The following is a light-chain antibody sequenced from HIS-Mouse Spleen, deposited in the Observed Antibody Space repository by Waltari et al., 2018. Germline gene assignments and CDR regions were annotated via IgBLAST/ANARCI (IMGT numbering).Light chain of an antibody. J-gene: IGKJ1*01. CDR2: AAS. CDR3: QQYYSFPRT. Sequence: AIWMTQSPSLLPASTGDSVTISCRISQGISSYLAWYQQKPGKAPELLIYAASTLQSGVPSRFSGSGSGTDFTLTISCLQSEDFATYYCQQYYSFPRTFGQGTKVEIK. CDR1: QGISSY. V-gene: IGKV1D-8*02.